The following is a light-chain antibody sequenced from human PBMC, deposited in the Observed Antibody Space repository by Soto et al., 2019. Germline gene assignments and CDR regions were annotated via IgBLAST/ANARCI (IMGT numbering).Light chain of an antibody. V-gene: IGKV3-20*01. Sequence: PVERAPLSCSASQSVTSSYLAWYQQKPGQAPRLLIYSASSRATGIPGRFSGSGSGTDFTLTISRLEPEDFAVYYCQQYGGSPWTFGQGTKVDIK. CDR1: QSVTSSY. CDR2: SAS. CDR3: QQYGGSPWT. J-gene: IGKJ1*01.